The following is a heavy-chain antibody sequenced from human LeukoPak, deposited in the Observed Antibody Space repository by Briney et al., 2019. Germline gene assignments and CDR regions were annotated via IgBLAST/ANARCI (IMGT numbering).Heavy chain of an antibody. J-gene: IGHJ5*02. CDR1: GGSNSSYY. V-gene: IGHV4-59*08. CDR3: ARQGGCSSTSCLNNWFDP. CDR2: IYYSGST. Sequence: KPSETLSLTCTVSGGSNSSYYWSWIRQPPGKGLEWIGYIYYSGSTNYNPSLKSRVTISVDTSKNQFSLKLSSVTAADTAVYYCARQGGCSSTSCLNNWFDPWGQGTLVTVSS. D-gene: IGHD2-2*01.